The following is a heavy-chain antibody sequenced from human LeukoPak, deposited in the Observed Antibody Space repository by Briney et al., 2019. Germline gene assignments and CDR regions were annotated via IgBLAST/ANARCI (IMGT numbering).Heavy chain of an antibody. CDR3: ARKYSSAVYGYGMDV. CDR1: GFTVSSNY. D-gene: IGHD6-19*01. CDR2: IYSGGST. J-gene: IGHJ6*02. V-gene: IGHV3-66*01. Sequence: GGSLRLSCAASGFTVSSNYMSWVRQAPGKGLEWVSVIYSGGSTYYADSVKGRFTISKDNSKNTLYLQMNSLRAEDTAVYYCARKYSSAVYGYGMDVWGQGTTVTVSS.